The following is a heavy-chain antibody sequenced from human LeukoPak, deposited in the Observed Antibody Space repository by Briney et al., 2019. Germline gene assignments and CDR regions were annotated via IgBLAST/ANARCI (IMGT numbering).Heavy chain of an antibody. CDR3: ARGDRYSSSWPFDF. CDR1: DDSISSISYY. Sequence: SETLSLTCTVSDDSISSISYYWSWIRQSPGKGLEWIGEINHSGTTNHNPALKSRVTISVDTSKNQLSLKLTSVTAADTAVYYCARGDRYSSSWPFDFWGQGTLSPSLQ. D-gene: IGHD6-13*01. V-gene: IGHV4-39*07. CDR2: INHSGTT. J-gene: IGHJ4*02.